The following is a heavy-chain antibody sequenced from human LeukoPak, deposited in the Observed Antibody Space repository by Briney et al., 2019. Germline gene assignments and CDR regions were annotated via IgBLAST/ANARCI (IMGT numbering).Heavy chain of an antibody. CDR2: IRYDGSNK. Sequence: GGSLRLSCGASGFTFSSYGMHWVRQAPGKRLEGVAYIRYDGSNKYYADSVKGRFTISRDNSKNTLYLQMNSLRAEDTAVYYCAKQQSLDHYSGYDLDYWGQGTLVTVSS. D-gene: IGHD5-12*01. V-gene: IGHV3-30*02. CDR1: GFTFSSYG. J-gene: IGHJ4*02. CDR3: AKQQSLDHYSGYDLDY.